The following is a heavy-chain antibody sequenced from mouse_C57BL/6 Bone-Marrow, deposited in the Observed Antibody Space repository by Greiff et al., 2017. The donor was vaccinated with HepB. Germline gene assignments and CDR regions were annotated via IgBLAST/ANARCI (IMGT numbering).Heavy chain of an antibody. CDR1: GFTFSDYY. V-gene: IGHV5-12*01. CDR3: ARPPNYYGSSYKYFDV. Sequence: EVKLMESGGGLVQPGGSLKLSCAASGFTFSDYYMYWVRQTPEKRLEWVAYISNGGGSTYYPDTVKGRITIPRDNAKNTLYLQMSRLKSEDTAMYYCARPPNYYGSSYKYFDVWGTGTTVTVSS. D-gene: IGHD1-1*01. CDR2: ISNGGGST. J-gene: IGHJ1*03.